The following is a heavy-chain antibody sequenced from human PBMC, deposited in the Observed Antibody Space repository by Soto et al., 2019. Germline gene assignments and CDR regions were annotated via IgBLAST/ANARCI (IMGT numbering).Heavy chain of an antibody. CDR2: ISGSGGST. CDR3: AKVELGYCSGGSCYPKTDY. J-gene: IGHJ4*02. CDR1: GFTFSSYA. V-gene: IGHV3-23*01. D-gene: IGHD2-15*01. Sequence: EVQLLESGGGLVQPGGSLRLSCAASGFTFSSYAMSWVRQAPGKGLEWVSAISGSGGSTYYADSVKGRFTISRDNSKNTLYLQMNSLRAEDTAVYYCAKVELGYCSGGSCYPKTDYWGQGTLVTVSS.